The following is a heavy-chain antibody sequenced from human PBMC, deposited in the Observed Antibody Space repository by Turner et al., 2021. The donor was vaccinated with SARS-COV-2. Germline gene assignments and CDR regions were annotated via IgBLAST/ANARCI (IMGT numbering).Heavy chain of an antibody. D-gene: IGHD5-18*01. Sequence: QLQLQESGPGLVKPSETLSLTCTVSGGSISSSSYYWGWIRQPPGKGLEWIGNFYYSGSTDYNPSLKSRVTIYVDTSKNQFPLKLSSVTAADTAVYYCAGQLWLRGLFDYWGQGTLVTVSS. J-gene: IGHJ4*02. V-gene: IGHV4-39*01. CDR2: FYYSGST. CDR3: AGQLWLRGLFDY. CDR1: GGSISSSSYY.